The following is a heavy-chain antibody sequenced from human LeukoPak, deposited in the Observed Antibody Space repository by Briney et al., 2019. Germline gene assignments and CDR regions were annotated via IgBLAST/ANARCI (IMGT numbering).Heavy chain of an antibody. J-gene: IGHJ4*02. V-gene: IGHV3-9*01. D-gene: IGHD5-18*01. CDR2: ISWNSGSI. CDR1: GFTFDDYA. CDR3: AKARDSYGTFDY. Sequence: GRSLRLSCAASGFTFDDYAMHWVRQVSGKGLEWVSGISWNSGSIDYAASVKGRFTISRDNAKNSLYLQMSSLRAEDTALYYCAKARDSYGTFDYWGQGTLVTVSS.